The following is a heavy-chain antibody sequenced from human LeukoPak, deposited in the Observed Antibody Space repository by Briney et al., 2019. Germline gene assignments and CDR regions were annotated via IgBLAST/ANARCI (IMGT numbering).Heavy chain of an antibody. CDR2: ISHHGNNK. CDR3: AKDGSWSCTD. V-gene: IGHV3-30*02. Sequence: GGSLRLSCGASGFTFSSSAMHWVRQGPGKGLEGVAYISHHGNNKYYADSVKGRFTISRDNSKGSLYLQMNSLRADDTAVYYCAKDGSWSCTDWGQGTLVRVSS. CDR1: GFTFSSSA. J-gene: IGHJ4*02. D-gene: IGHD2-8*02.